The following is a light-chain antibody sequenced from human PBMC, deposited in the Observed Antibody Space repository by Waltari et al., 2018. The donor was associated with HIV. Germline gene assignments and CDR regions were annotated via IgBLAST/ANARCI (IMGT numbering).Light chain of an antibody. CDR1: QGISSS. CDR2: DAS. J-gene: IGKJ3*01. CDR3: QQLYTYPLS. V-gene: IGKV1-9*01. Sequence: DIQLTQSPSFVSASLKDTVTITCRASQGISSSVAWYQQRPGNAPDLLIYDASTLQTGVPSRFSGSGSGTQFTLTISNLHPDDFGIYYCQQLYTYPLSFGAGTKV.